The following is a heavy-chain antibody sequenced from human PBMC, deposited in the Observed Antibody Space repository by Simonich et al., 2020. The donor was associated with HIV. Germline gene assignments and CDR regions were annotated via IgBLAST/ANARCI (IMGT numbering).Heavy chain of an antibody. Sequence: QVQLQQWGAGLLKPSETLSLTCAVYGGSFSGYYWSWIRQPPGKGLEWIGEINHGGSTNYNPSLKSRVTIAVDTSKNQFSLKLSSVTAADTAVYSCARGIPRNYYYFYYMDVWGKGTTVIVSS. CDR1: GGSFSGYY. J-gene: IGHJ6*03. D-gene: IGHD1-1*01. CDR3: ARGIPRNYYYFYYMDV. V-gene: IGHV4-34*01. CDR2: INHGGST.